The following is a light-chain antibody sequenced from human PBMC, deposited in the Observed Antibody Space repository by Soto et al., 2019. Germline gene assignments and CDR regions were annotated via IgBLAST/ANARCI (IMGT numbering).Light chain of an antibody. CDR3: QRRQYWPPIT. J-gene: IGKJ5*01. Sequence: EIVMTQSRATLSVSPGERATLSCRASQNVSSNLAWYQQKPGQAPRLLIYGASTRATGIPARFSGSGSGTDFTLTISSLEPEDFAIYYCQRRQYWPPITFGQGTRLEIK. CDR2: GAS. V-gene: IGKV3-15*01. CDR1: QNVSSN.